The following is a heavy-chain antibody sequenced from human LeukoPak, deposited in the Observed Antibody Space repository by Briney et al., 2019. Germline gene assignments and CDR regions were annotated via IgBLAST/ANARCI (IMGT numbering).Heavy chain of an antibody. CDR3: ARDSGIGYSSSNGDY. CDR1: GFTFSSYP. D-gene: IGHD6-13*01. Sequence: GRSLRLSCAASGFTFSSYPMHWVRQAPGKGLEWVAVISYDGSNKYYADSVKGRFTISRDNSKNTLYLQMNSLRAEDTAVYYCARDSGIGYSSSNGDYWGQGTLVTVSS. CDR2: ISYDGSNK. V-gene: IGHV3-30-3*01. J-gene: IGHJ4*02.